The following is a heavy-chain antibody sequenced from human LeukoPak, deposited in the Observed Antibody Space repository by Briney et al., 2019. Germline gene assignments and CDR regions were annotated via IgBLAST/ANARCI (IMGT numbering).Heavy chain of an antibody. Sequence: SETLSLTCAVYGGSSSGYYWSWIRQPPGKGLEWIGEINHSGSANYNPSLKSRVTISVDTSKNQFSLKLSSVTAADTAVYYCARAPYGSGKAWFDPWGQGTLVTVSS. J-gene: IGHJ5*02. CDR1: GGSSSGYY. CDR3: ARAPYGSGKAWFDP. CDR2: INHSGSA. D-gene: IGHD3-10*01. V-gene: IGHV4-34*01.